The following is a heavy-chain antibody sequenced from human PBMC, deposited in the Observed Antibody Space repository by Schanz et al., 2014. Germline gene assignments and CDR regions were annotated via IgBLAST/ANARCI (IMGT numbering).Heavy chain of an antibody. CDR3: ARKTDSSGTGDY. CDR1: GFSVSSYF. Sequence: EVQLVESGGGLVQPGGSLRLSCAASGFSVSSYFMTWVRQAPGKGLEWVSLIYSGGDTNYAGSVKGRFTISRDGSKNTLYLQMNSLRAEDTAVYYCARKTDSSGTGDYWGQGTLVTVSS. J-gene: IGHJ4*02. CDR2: IYSGGDT. D-gene: IGHD6-19*01. V-gene: IGHV3-66*01.